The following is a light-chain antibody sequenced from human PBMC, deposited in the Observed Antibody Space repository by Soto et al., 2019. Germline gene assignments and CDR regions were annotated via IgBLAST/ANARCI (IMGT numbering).Light chain of an antibody. V-gene: IGLV2-11*01. CDR1: SSDVGGYNY. Sequence: QSALTQPRSVSGSPGQSVTISCTGTSSDVGGYNYVSWYQQHPGKAPKLMIYDVSKRPSGVPDRFSGSKSGNTASLTISGLQADDEADYYFCSYAGSNTEVFGTGTKLTVL. CDR2: DVS. J-gene: IGLJ1*01. CDR3: CSYAGSNTEV.